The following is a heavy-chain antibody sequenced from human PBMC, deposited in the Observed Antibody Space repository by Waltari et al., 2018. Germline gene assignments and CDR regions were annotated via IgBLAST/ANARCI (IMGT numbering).Heavy chain of an antibody. V-gene: IGHV4-38-2*01. D-gene: IGHD3-16*02. J-gene: IGHJ3*02. CDR2: IYHSGST. CDR1: GYSISSGYY. Sequence: QVQLQESGPGLVKPSETLSLTCAVSGYSISSGYYWGWIRQPPGKGLEWIGSIYHSGSTYYNPSLKSRVTISVDTSKNQFSLKLSSVTAADTAVYYCARSDDMITFGGVIVPGAFDIWGQGTMVTVSS. CDR3: ARSDDMITFGGVIVPGAFDI.